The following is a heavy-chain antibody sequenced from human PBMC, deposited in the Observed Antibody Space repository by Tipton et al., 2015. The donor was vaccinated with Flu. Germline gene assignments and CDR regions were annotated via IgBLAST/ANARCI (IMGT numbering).Heavy chain of an antibody. CDR2: IYPGDSDT. J-gene: IGHJ3*02. CDR3: ARMRTPNDYGDSDADAFDI. D-gene: IGHD4-17*01. CDR1: GYSFTSYW. Sequence: VQLVQSGAEVKKPGESLKISCKGSGYSFTSYWIGWVRQMPGKGLEWMGIIYPGDSDTRYSPSFQGQVTISADKSISTAYLQWSSLKASDTAMYYCARMRTPNDYGDSDADAFDIWGQGTMVTVSS. V-gene: IGHV5-51*01.